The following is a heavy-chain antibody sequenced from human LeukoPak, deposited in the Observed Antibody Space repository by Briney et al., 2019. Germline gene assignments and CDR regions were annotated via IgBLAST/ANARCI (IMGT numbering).Heavy chain of an antibody. CDR1: GFTFSSYG. CDR2: ISGSGGST. V-gene: IGHV3-23*01. CDR3: ARHSLGYDY. Sequence: GGSLRLSCAASGFTFSSYGMSWVRQAPGKGLEWVSAISGSGGSTYYADSVKGRFTISRDNSKNTLYLQMNSLKTSDTAMYYCARHSLGYDYWGQGTLVTVSS. D-gene: IGHD3-16*02. J-gene: IGHJ4*02.